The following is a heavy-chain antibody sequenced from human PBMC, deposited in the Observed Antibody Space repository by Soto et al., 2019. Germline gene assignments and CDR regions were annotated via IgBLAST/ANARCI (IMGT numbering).Heavy chain of an antibody. CDR2: VYYSGST. CDR1: GGNIGNSSCC. D-gene: IGHD3-9*01. V-gene: IGHV4-39*01. Sequence: SVPKPVPYSVVGGNIGNSSCCWGMISQPPGKGLEWIGSVYYSGSTYYNPSLESRVTISVDKSKNQFSLKLMSLSAADTAVYYCGRLEGLATISYYFDYWGQGVLVTVPS. CDR3: GRLEGLATISYYFDY. J-gene: IGHJ4*02.